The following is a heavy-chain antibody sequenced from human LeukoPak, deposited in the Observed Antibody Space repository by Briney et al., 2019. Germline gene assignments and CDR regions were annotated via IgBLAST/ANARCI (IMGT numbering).Heavy chain of an antibody. Sequence: GGSLRLSCAASGFTFSSYAMSWVRQLPGKGLEWLSYINDSGGSTYYADSVKGRFTISRDNSKNTLYLQMNSLRAEDTAVYYCASLNSGYDGFDYWGQGTLVTVSS. CDR2: INDSGGST. CDR1: GFTFSSYA. CDR3: ASLNSGYDGFDY. V-gene: IGHV3-23*01. D-gene: IGHD5-12*01. J-gene: IGHJ4*02.